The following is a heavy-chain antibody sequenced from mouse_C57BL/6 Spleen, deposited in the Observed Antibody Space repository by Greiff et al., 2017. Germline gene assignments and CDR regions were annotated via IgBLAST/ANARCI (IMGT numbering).Heavy chain of an antibody. D-gene: IGHD4-1*01. CDR1: GYTFTSYW. V-gene: IGHV1-69*01. J-gene: IGHJ4*01. CDR2: IDPSDSYT. CDR3: GRGTGTEAMYY. Sequence: VQLQQPGAELVMPGASVKLSCKASGYTFTSYWMHWVKQRPGQGLEWIGEIDPSDSYTNYNQKFKGKSTLTVDKSSSTAYMQLSSLTAEDSAVYYCGRGTGTEAMYYWGQGTSVTVAS.